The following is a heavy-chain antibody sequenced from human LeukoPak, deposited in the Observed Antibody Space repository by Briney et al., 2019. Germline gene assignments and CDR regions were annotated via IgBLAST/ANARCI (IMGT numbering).Heavy chain of an antibody. CDR2: ISGSGGSA. CDR1: GFTFSSYA. CDR3: AKRIAAASTGLFDY. V-gene: IGHV3-23*01. J-gene: IGHJ4*02. Sequence: QTGGSLRLSCAASGFTFSSYAMSWVRQAPGKGLEWVSAISGSGGSAYYADSVKGRLTISRDNSRNTLYLQMNSLRAEDTAVYYCAKRIAAASTGLFDYWGQGTLVTVSS. D-gene: IGHD6-13*01.